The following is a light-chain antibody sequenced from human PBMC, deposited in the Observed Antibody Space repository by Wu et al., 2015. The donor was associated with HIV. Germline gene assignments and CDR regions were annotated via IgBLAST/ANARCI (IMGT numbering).Light chain of an antibody. CDR2: DVS. J-gene: IGKJ1*01. CDR1: EDVGKN. Sequence: TQSPAILSVSPGGTATLSCRASEDVGKNLAWYQQKPGRAPRLLIHDVSTRAGGIPARFRGSGSGTDFTLTIGNIQSDDSSTYFCQQYHYWPPWTFGQGTK. CDR3: QQYHYWPPWT. V-gene: IGKV3-15*01.